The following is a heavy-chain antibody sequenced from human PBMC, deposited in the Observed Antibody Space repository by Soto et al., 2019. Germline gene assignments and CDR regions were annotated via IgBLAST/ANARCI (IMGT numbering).Heavy chain of an antibody. CDR2: ISSSGSTI. CDR1: GFTFSSYE. CDR3: ARDRPSGYCSSTSCDEY. J-gene: IGHJ4*02. V-gene: IGHV3-48*03. Sequence: GGSLRLSCAASGFTFSSYEMNWVRQAPGKGLEWVSYISSSGSTIYYADSVKGRFTISRDNAKNSLYLQMNSLRAEDTAVYYCARDRPSGYCSSTSCDEYWGQGTLVTVSS. D-gene: IGHD2-2*01.